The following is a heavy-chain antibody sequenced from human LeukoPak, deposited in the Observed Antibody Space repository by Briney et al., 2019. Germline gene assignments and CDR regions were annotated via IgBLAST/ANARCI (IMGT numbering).Heavy chain of an antibody. J-gene: IGHJ4*02. Sequence: GGSLRLSCAASGFTFSDYYMSWIRQAPGKGLEWVANINEDGSNKWHLGSVKGRFTVSRDNARNSLYLQMNSLRVEDTAVYYCTRVIVAVPGYFDYFDFWGQGVLVTVSS. CDR2: INEDGSNK. V-gene: IGHV3-7*01. D-gene: IGHD6-19*01. CDR1: GFTFSDYY. CDR3: TRVIVAVPGYFDYFDF.